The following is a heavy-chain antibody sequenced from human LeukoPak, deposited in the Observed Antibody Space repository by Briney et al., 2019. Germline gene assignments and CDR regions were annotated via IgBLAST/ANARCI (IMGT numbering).Heavy chain of an antibody. CDR1: GYTFTGYY. Sequence: GASVKVSCKASGYTFTGYYMHWVRQAPGQGLEWMGWINPNNGGTNYAQKFQGRVTMTRDTSISTAYMELSRLRSDDTAVYYCARVKAVVTPWVFDYWGQGNLVTVSS. D-gene: IGHD4-23*01. V-gene: IGHV1-2*02. J-gene: IGHJ4*02. CDR3: ARVKAVVTPWVFDY. CDR2: INPNNGGT.